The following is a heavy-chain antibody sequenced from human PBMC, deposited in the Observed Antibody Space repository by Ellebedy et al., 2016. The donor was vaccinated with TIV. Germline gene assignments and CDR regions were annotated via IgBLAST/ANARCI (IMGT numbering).Heavy chain of an antibody. J-gene: IGHJ6*02. D-gene: IGHD6-13*01. CDR1: GGSISSGGYY. V-gene: IGHV4-31*03. CDR2: IYYSGST. Sequence: SETLSLXXTVSGGSISSGGYYWSWIRQHPGKGLEWIGYIYYSGSTYYNPSLKSRVTISVDTSKNQFSLKLSSVTAADTAVYYCARDCSSSWYAYGMDVWGQGTTVTVSS. CDR3: ARDCSSSWYAYGMDV.